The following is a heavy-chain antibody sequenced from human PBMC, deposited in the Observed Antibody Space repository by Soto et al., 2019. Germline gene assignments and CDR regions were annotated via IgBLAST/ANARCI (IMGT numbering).Heavy chain of an antibody. CDR3: AHKRDVSRGFKY. CDR1: GFSFSVNGVA. CDR2: IYWDDDQ. V-gene: IGHV2-5*02. D-gene: IGHD3-10*01. J-gene: IGHJ4*02. Sequence: QITLKESGPTLVKPTQTLTLTCTFSGFSFSVNGVAVGWIRQPPGQALEWLALIYWDDDQRYNPSLKDRLTIPQDTYRNQVVLTMTNMDPVDTATYYCAHKRDVSRGFKYWGQGTLVTVSS.